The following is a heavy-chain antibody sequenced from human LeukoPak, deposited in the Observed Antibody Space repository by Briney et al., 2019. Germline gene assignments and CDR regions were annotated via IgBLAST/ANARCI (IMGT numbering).Heavy chain of an antibody. D-gene: IGHD3-22*01. CDR3: AKQAYDSPRTDFDY. V-gene: IGHV3-23*01. CDR2: VSTSGGST. J-gene: IGHJ4*02. Sequence: GGSLRLSCAASGLTFSRYAMSWVRQAPGKGLEWGSGVSTSGGSTYYADSVKGRFTISRDNSKNTLHLQMNSLRAEDTAIYYCAKQAYDSPRTDFDYWGQGTLVTVSS. CDR1: GLTFSRYA.